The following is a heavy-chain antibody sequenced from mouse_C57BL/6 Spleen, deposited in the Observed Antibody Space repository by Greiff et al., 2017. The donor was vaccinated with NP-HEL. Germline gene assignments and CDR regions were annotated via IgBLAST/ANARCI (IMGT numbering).Heavy chain of an antibody. D-gene: IGHD3-2*02. CDR2: IYPGSGST. V-gene: IGHV1-55*01. CDR3: ARGSSGYDYAMDD. J-gene: IGHJ4*01. CDR1: GYTFTSYW. Sequence: VQLQQPGAELVKPGASVKMSCKASGYTFTSYWITWVKQRPGQGLEWIGDIYPGSGSTNYNEKFKSKATLTVDTSSSTAYMQLSSLTSEDSAVYYCARGSSGYDYAMDDWGQGTSVTVSS.